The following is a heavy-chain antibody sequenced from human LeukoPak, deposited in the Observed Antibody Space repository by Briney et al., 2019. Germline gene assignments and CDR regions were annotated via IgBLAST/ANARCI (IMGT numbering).Heavy chain of an antibody. Sequence: SETLSLTCTVSGGSISSYYWSWIRQPPGKGLEWIGHIYYSGSTNYNPSLKSRVTISVDTSKNTFSLKLSSVPAADTAVYYCARRGYCSGGTCYCFDYWGQGTLVTVSS. CDR1: GGSISSYY. CDR2: IYYSGST. CDR3: ARRGYCSGGTCYCFDY. D-gene: IGHD2-15*01. V-gene: IGHV4-59*08. J-gene: IGHJ4*02.